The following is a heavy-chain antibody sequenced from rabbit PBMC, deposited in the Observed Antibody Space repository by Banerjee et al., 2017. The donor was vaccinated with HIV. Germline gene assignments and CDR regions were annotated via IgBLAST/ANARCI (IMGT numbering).Heavy chain of an antibody. Sequence: VESGGGLVQPGASLTVTCTASGFSFSGSYDMCWVRQAPGKGLEWIACIYTGDGRTYYASWAKGRFTISKTSSTTVTLQMTSLTAADTATYFCARGGAGDGYGFESTLWGQGTLVTVS. CDR3: ARGGAGDGYGFESTL. CDR1: GFSFSGSYD. V-gene: IGHV1S40*01. CDR2: IYTGDGRT. D-gene: IGHD6-1*01. J-gene: IGHJ3*01.